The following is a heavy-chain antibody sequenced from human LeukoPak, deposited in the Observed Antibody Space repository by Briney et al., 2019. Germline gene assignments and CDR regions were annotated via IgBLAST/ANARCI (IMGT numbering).Heavy chain of an antibody. J-gene: IGHJ4*02. D-gene: IGHD3-22*01. V-gene: IGHV1-69*13. CDR1: GGTFSSYA. CDR2: IIPIFGTA. Sequence: SVKVSCKASGGTFSSYAISWVRQAPGQGLEWMGGIIPIFGTANYAQKFQGRVTITADESTSTAYMELSSLRSEDTAVYYCAKDQGYYDSSGYYLTPYFDYWGQGTLVTVSS. CDR3: AKDQGYYDSSGYYLTPYFDY.